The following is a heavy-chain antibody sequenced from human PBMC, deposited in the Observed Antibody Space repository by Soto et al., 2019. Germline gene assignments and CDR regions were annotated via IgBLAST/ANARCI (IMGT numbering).Heavy chain of an antibody. J-gene: IGHJ5*01. V-gene: IGHV6-1*01. D-gene: IGHD6-13*01. CDR3: GRDRSPGLSTWYDY. Sequence: RSQTLSLTCAISGDSVSSNNAAWNWIRQSPSRGLEWLGRTYYGSKWYNDYAVSVKSRITINPDTSKNQFSLQLNSVTPEDTAVYFCGRDRSPGLSTWYDYWGHGTVVTVSS. CDR2: TYYGSKWYN. CDR1: GDSVSSNNAA.